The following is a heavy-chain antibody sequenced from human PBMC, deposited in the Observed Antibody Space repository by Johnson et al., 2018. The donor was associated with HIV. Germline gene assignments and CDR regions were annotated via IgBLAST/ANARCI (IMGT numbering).Heavy chain of an antibody. CDR3: AKGDIVVVPAADYSSSSVDI. D-gene: IGHD2-2*01. CDR2: IYSGGST. CDR1: GFTFSSYA. Sequence: QVQLVESGGGLVQPGGSLRLSCAASGFTFSSYAMHWVRQAPGKGLEWVSVIYSGGSTYYADSVKGRFTISRDNSKNTLYLQMNSLRAEDTAVYYCAKGDIVVVPAADYSSSSVDIWGQGTMVDVSS. V-gene: IGHV3-NL1*01. J-gene: IGHJ3*02.